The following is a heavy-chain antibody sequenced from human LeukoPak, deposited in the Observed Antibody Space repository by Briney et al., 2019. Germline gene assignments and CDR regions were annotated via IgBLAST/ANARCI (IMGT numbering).Heavy chain of an antibody. Sequence: GASVKVSCKASGGTFSSYAISWVRQAPGQGLEWMGGIIPIFGTANYAQKFQGRVTITADESTRTAYMELSSLRSEGTAVYYCARPTTVTTRSIGYGMDVWGQGTTVTVSS. D-gene: IGHD4-17*01. CDR2: IIPIFGTA. V-gene: IGHV1-69*13. CDR1: GGTFSSYA. J-gene: IGHJ6*02. CDR3: ARPTTVTTRSIGYGMDV.